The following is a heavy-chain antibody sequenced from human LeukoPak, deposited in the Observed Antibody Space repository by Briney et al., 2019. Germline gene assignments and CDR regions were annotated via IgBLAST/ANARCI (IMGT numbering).Heavy chain of an antibody. V-gene: IGHV5-51*01. Sequence: VESLLIYCKGSGYSFTYYWIGWVRQMPGKGLEWMGIIYPGDSDTRYSPSFQGQVTISADKSISAAHLRWSSLKASDTAMYYCARRGYCRGGSCHLDYLVQGTMVTVSS. J-gene: IGHJ4*02. CDR2: IYPGDSDT. CDR3: ARRGYCRGGSCHLDY. D-gene: IGHD2-15*01. CDR1: GYSFTYYW.